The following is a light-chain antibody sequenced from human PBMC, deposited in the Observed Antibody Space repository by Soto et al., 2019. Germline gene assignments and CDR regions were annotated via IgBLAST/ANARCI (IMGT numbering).Light chain of an antibody. Sequence: EVVMTQSPVTLSVSPGERATLSCRASQSVSSNYLAWYQQKPGQAPRLLIYGASSRVTGIPDRFSGSGSGTDFTLTISRLEPEDFAVYYCQQYGSSPPVYTFGQGTKLEIK. CDR1: QSVSSNY. V-gene: IGKV3-20*01. CDR3: QQYGSSPPVYT. J-gene: IGKJ2*01. CDR2: GAS.